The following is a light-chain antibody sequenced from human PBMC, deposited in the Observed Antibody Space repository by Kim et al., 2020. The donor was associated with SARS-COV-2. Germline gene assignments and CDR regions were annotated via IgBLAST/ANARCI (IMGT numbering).Light chain of an antibody. J-gene: IGLJ3*02. CDR3: ETWDTNTRV. CDR2: LETSGSY. Sequence: QPVLTQSSSASASLGSSVKLTCTLSSGHSNYIIGWHQQQPGKAPRYLMKLETSGSYNKGSGVPDRFSGSSSVADRFLTISNLQSEDEADYYCETWDTNTRVFGGGTQLTVL. CDR1: SGHSNYI. V-gene: IGLV4-60*03.